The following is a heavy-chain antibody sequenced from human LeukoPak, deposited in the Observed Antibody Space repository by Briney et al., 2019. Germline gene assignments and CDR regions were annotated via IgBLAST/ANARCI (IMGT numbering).Heavy chain of an antibody. V-gene: IGHV3-33*01. CDR2: IWYDGSNK. D-gene: IGHD3-16*01. Sequence: TGRSLRLSCAASGFTFSSYGMHWVRQAPGKGLEWVAVIWYDGSNKYYADSVKGRFTISRDNSKNTLYLQMNSPRAEDTAVYYCARDYVVNYFDYWGQGTLVTVSS. CDR1: GFTFSSYG. J-gene: IGHJ4*02. CDR3: ARDYVVNYFDY.